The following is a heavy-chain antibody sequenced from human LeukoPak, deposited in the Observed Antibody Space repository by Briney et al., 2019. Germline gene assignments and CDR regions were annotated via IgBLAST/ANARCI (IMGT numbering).Heavy chain of an antibody. CDR2: IIPIFGTA. J-gene: IGHJ4*02. V-gene: IGHV1-69*06. Sequence: ASVKVSCKASGYTFTSYDINWVRQAPGQGLEWMGGIIPIFGTANYAQKFQGRVTITADKSTSTAYMELSSLRSEDTAVYYCASTYYYDSSGYFHFDYWGQGTLVTVSS. CDR3: ASTYYYDSSGYFHFDY. CDR1: GYTFTSYD. D-gene: IGHD3-22*01.